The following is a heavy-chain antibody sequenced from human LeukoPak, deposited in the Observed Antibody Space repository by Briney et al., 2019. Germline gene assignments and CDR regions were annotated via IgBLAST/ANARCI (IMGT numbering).Heavy chain of an antibody. D-gene: IGHD4-23*01. CDR1: GGTFSSYA. CDR3: ARAGYDDYGGNLPFDY. CDR2: IIPIFGTA. J-gene: IGHJ4*02. Sequence: SVKVSCKASGGTFSSYAISWVRQAPGQGLEWMGRIIPIFGTANYAQKFQGRVTITADESTSTAYMELSSLRSEDTAVYYCARAGYDDYGGNLPFDYWGQGTLVTVSS. V-gene: IGHV1-69*13.